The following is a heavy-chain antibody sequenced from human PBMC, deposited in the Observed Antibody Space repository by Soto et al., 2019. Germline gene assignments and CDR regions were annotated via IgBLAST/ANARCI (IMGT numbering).Heavy chain of an antibody. CDR3: VKKTGGYRPFDD. CDR2: VSHTGFS. J-gene: IGHJ4*02. CDR1: GFSISGDNW. V-gene: IGHV4-28*01. D-gene: IGHD2-8*02. Sequence: HVQLRESGPGLVKPSDTLSLTCAVSGFSISGDNWWGWIRQAPGKGQEWIGYVSHTGFSHYNPSLESRVTMSVDTSKNLFSLKLTSVTAVDTAVYYCVKKTGGYRPFDDWGQGTLVTVSS.